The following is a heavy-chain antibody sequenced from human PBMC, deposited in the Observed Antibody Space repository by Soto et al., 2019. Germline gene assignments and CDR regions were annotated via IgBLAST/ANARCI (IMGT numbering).Heavy chain of an antibody. CDR2: IWYDGSNK. J-gene: IGHJ4*02. CDR1: GFTFSSYG. CDR3: ARDGTQLAGIDY. V-gene: IGHV3-33*01. Sequence: PGGSLRLSCAASGFTFSSYGMHWVRQAPGKGLEWVAVIWYDGSNKYYADSVKGRFTISRDNSKNTLYLQMNSLGAEDTAVYYCARDGTQLAGIDYWGQGTLVTVSS. D-gene: IGHD1-1*01.